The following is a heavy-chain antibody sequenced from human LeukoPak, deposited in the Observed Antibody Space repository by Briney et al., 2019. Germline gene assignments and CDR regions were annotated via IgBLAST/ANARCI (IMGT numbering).Heavy chain of an antibody. J-gene: IGHJ6*03. D-gene: IGHD3-3*01. Sequence: SETLSLTCIVSGASNNSFYWSWLRQPPGKGLEWNGQIYHSGTTNYNPSLKSRVTISVDTSKNQFSLKLTSVTAADTAVYYCARAYDDDYYYYMDVWGKGTTVTVSS. V-gene: IGHV4-59*01. CDR1: GASNNSFY. CDR3: ARAYDDDYYYYMDV. CDR2: IYHSGTT.